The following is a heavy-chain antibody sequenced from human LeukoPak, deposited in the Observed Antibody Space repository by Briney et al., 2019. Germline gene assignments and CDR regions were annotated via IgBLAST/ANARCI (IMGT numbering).Heavy chain of an antibody. V-gene: IGHV3-23*01. Sequence: GGSLRLFCAASGFTFSSYAMSWVRQAPGKGLEWVSAISGSGGSTYYADSVKGRFTISRDNAKNSLYLQMNSLRAEDTALYYCAKDHDSSSGNDAFDIWGQGTMVTVSS. CDR2: ISGSGGST. CDR1: GFTFSSYA. CDR3: AKDHDSSSGNDAFDI. J-gene: IGHJ3*02. D-gene: IGHD3-22*01.